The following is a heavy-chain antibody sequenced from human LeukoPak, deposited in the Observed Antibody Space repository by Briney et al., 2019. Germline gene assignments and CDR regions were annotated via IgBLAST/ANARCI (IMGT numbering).Heavy chain of an antibody. V-gene: IGHV1-18*01. CDR2: ISAYNGNT. D-gene: IGHD3-22*01. CDR3: AAHSFGYYEY. J-gene: IGHJ4*02. Sequence: ASVKVSCKTSGYTFTTYNITWVRQAPGQGLEWMGWISAYNGNTNYAQKLQGRVTMTTDTSTSTVYMELRSLRSDDTAMYYCAAHSFGYYEYWGQGTLVTVSS. CDR1: GYTFTTYN.